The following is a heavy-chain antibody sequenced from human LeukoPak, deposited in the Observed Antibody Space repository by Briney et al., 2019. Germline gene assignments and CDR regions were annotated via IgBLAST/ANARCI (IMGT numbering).Heavy chain of an antibody. V-gene: IGHV3-53*01. CDR1: GFTVSSNY. Sequence: GGSLRLSCAASGFTVSSNYMSWVRQAPGKGLEWVSVIYSGGYTYYSDSVKGRFTISRDNPKNTLYLQMNRLRADDTAVYYCAKTGNTPSGDYWGQGALVTVSS. CDR3: AKTGNTPSGDY. CDR2: IYSGGYT. J-gene: IGHJ4*02. D-gene: IGHD1-7*01.